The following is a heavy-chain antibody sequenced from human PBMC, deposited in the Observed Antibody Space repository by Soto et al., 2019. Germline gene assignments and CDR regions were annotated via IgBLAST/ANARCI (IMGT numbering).Heavy chain of an antibody. CDR3: ATGGIAVAGIYYYYGMDV. CDR2: ISAYNGNT. Sequence: ASVKVSCKASGYTFTSYGISWVRQAPGQGLEWMGWISAYNGNTNYAQKLQGRVTMTKDTSTSTAYMELSSLRSDDTAVYYCATGGIAVAGIYYYYGMDVWGQGTTVTVSS. CDR1: GYTFTSYG. J-gene: IGHJ6*02. D-gene: IGHD6-19*01. V-gene: IGHV1-18*01.